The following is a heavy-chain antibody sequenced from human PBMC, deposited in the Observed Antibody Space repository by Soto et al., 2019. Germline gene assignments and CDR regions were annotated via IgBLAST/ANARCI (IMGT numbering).Heavy chain of an antibody. CDR2: IYYSGST. CDR1: GGSISSYY. J-gene: IGHJ4*02. D-gene: IGHD6-13*01. Sequence: PSETLSLTCTVSGGSISSYYWSWIRQPPGKGLEWIGYIYYSGSTNYNPSLKSRVTISVDTSKNQFSLKLSSVTAADTAVYYCARARYLAVAAAWAYWGQGTLVTGSS. CDR3: ARARYLAVAAAWAY. V-gene: IGHV4-59*01.